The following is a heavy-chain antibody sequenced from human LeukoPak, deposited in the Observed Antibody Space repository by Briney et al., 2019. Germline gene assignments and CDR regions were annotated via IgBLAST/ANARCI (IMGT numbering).Heavy chain of an antibody. Sequence: PSETLSLTCSVSGGSISSSSHYWAWVRQPPGKGLEWIGSAYYTGSIRYNTSLKSRVTISVDMSKNDLFLTLNSVTAADTAFYYCARRDYRAWIDPWGQGILFTVSP. CDR2: AYYTGSI. V-gene: IGHV4-39*01. D-gene: IGHD2-21*01. CDR1: GGSISSSSHY. CDR3: ARRDYRAWIDP. J-gene: IGHJ5*02.